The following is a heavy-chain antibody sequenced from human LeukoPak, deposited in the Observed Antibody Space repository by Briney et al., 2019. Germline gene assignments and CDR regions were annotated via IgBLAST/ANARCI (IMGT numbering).Heavy chain of an antibody. CDR2: ISGSGGST. J-gene: IGHJ4*02. CDR3: GLSRHRNMFDF. Sequence: GGSLRLSCAASGFTFSSYAMSWVRQAPGKGLEWVSAISGSGGSTYYADSVKGRFTISRDNSKNTLYLQMNSLRAEDTAVYYCGLSRHRNMFDFWGQGTLVTVSS. V-gene: IGHV3-23*01. CDR1: GFTFSSYA. D-gene: IGHD3-16*02.